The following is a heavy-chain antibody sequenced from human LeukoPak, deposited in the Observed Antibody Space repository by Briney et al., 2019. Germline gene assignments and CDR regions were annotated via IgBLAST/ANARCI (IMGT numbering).Heavy chain of an antibody. V-gene: IGHV4-59*08. D-gene: IGHD5-12*01. CDR3: ARLDSGYDPYFDY. J-gene: IGHJ4*02. Sequence: SETLSLTCTVSGGSISSYYWSWIRQPPGKGLEWIGYIYYSGSTNYNPSLKSRVTISVDTSKNQFSLKLSSVTAADTAVYYCARLDSGYDPYFDYWGQGTLVTVSS. CDR2: IYYSGST. CDR1: GGSISSYY.